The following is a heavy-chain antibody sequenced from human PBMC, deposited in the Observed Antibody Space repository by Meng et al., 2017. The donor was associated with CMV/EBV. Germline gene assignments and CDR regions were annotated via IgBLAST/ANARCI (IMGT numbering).Heavy chain of an antibody. CDR3: ARHGDTAMVVGIDY. V-gene: IGHV4-4*07. D-gene: IGHD5-18*01. J-gene: IGHJ4*02. CDR1: GGSISSSY. Sequence: QVQLQDSGPGLVKPSETLSLTCTVSGGSISSSYWSWIRQPAGKGLEWIGRIYTSGSTNYNPSLKSRVTMSVDTSKNQFSLKLSSVTAADTAVYYCARHGDTAMVVGIDYWGQGTLVTVSS. CDR2: IYTSGST.